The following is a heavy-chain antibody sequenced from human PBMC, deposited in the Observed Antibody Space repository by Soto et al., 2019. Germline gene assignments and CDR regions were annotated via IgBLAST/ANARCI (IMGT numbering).Heavy chain of an antibody. CDR2: ISPDGSVT. Sequence: EVQLVESWGGLVQPGGSLRLSCAASGYMFSRHWIHWVSQAPGQGPVGVARISPDGSVTNYADFVEGRFTISRDNAKNTLDLHMGSLRAEDTAVYYCSRPRSMSSSGFDIWGQGTMVIVSA. CDR3: SRPRSMSSSGFDI. J-gene: IGHJ3*02. CDR1: GYMFSRHW. D-gene: IGHD1-26*01. V-gene: IGHV3-74*01.